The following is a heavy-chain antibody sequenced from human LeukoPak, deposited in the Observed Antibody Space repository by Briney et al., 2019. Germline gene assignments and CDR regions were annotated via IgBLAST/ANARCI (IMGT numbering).Heavy chain of an antibody. J-gene: IGHJ4*02. Sequence: ASVKVSCKASGFTFTSYGISWVRQAPGQGPEWMGWSSAYNGNTYYAQNLQGRVTMTTDTSTTTAYMELTSLRSDDTAVYYCARDRTDYSDPRSCDYWGQGTLVTVSS. D-gene: IGHD4-17*01. CDR2: SSAYNGNT. CDR3: ARDRTDYSDPRSCDY. V-gene: IGHV1-18*01. CDR1: GFTFTSYG.